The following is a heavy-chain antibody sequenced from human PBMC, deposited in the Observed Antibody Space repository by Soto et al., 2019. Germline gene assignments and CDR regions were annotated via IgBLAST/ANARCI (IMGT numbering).Heavy chain of an antibody. CDR2: IYYSGST. Sequence: SETLSLTCTVSGGSISSYYWSWIRQPPGKGLEWIGYIYYSGSTNYNPSLKSRVTISVDTSKNQFSLKLSSVTAADTAVYYCARQHVDDYYYYYMDVWGKGTTVTVSS. J-gene: IGHJ6*03. D-gene: IGHD5-12*01. V-gene: IGHV4-59*01. CDR3: ARQHVDDYYYYYMDV. CDR1: GGSISSYY.